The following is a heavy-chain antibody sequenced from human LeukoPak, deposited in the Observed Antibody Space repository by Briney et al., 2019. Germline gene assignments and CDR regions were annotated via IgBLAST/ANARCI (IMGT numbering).Heavy chain of an antibody. Sequence: GGSLRLSCAASGFTFSSYGMHWVRQAPGKGLDWVAVISNDGSKKYYADSVKGRFTVSRDNSKNTLSLQVSSLRTEDTAVYYCAKDRYSYAFEYSGSWGQGTLVTVSS. CDR2: ISNDGSKK. CDR3: AKDRYSYAFEYSGS. V-gene: IGHV3-30*18. D-gene: IGHD5-18*01. CDR1: GFTFSSYG. J-gene: IGHJ5*02.